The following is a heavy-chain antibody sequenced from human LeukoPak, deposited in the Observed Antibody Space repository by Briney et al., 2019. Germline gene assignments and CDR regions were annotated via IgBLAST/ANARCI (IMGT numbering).Heavy chain of an antibody. V-gene: IGHV3-7*03. CDR3: ARGGGLDV. D-gene: IGHD3-16*01. J-gene: IGHJ6*02. CDR1: GFTFSSYA. CDR2: IRQDGSEK. Sequence: GGSLRLSCAASGFTFSSYAMHWVRQAPGKGLEWVANIRQDGSEKYYVDSVKGRFTISRDNAKNSLYLQMSNLRAEDTAVYFCARGGGLDVWGQGATVTVSS.